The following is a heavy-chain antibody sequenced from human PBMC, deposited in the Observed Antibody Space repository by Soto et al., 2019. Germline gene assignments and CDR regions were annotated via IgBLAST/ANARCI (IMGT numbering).Heavy chain of an antibody. V-gene: IGHV4-4*07. CDR3: AREGSYSAYNFAHGIQLWSFDF. D-gene: IGHD5-12*01. CDR2: IFSSGST. Sequence: SETLSLTCTVSGGSINTFYCSWVRQPAAKGLECIGRIFSSGSTSFNPSLESRVAMSVDTSKNHFSLNLSSVTAADMAVYYCAREGSYSAYNFAHGIQLWSFDFWGQGALVTVYS. CDR1: GGSINTFY. J-gene: IGHJ4*02.